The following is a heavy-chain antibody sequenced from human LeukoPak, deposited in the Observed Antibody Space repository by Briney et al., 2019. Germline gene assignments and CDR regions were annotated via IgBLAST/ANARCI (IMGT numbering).Heavy chain of an antibody. V-gene: IGHV1-69*13. CDR1: GDTFTTYA. D-gene: IGHD3-10*01. J-gene: IGHJ3*02. Sequence: SVKVSCKAFGDTFTTYAINWVRQAPGQGLEWMGAIIPISGTAHYAQKFQGRVTITADESTSTAYMELSSLRSEDTAVYYCARFGEFDAFDIWGQGTMVTVSS. CDR2: IIPISGTA. CDR3: ARFGEFDAFDI.